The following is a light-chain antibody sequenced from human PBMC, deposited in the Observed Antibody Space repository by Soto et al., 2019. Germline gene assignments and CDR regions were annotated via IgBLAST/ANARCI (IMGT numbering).Light chain of an antibody. CDR2: DAS. CDR1: QSISHW. V-gene: IGKV1-5*01. J-gene: IGKJ1*01. Sequence: DIQMTQSPATLSALVGDSVTITCRASQSISHWLAWYQQKPGKAPKFLIYDASSLESGVPSRFSGSGSGTEFTLTISSLQPDDFATYYCQQYDRVLGTFGPGTKVDI. CDR3: QQYDRVLGT.